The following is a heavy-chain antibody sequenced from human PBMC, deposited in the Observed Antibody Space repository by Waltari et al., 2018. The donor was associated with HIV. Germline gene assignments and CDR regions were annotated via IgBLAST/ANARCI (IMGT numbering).Heavy chain of an antibody. V-gene: IGHV3-74*01. CDR3: SRDTFGEYDF. Sequence: EVQLVQSGGGLIKPGGSLRLSCAASGLSVTNYWMHWVRQSPGKGLVWVSRINIDGRIIDYADSVKGRFTISRDSAKNTLSLQMNSLREEDTAVYYCSRDTFGEYDFWGQGALVTVSS. J-gene: IGHJ4*02. CDR1: GLSVTNYW. D-gene: IGHD3-3*01. CDR2: INIDGRII.